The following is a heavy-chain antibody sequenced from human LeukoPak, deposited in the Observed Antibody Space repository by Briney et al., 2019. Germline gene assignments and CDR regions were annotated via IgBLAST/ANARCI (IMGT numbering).Heavy chain of an antibody. CDR3: AREYYYDSSGYSVNYYYYGMDV. J-gene: IGHJ6*02. D-gene: IGHD3-22*01. CDR2: INPNSGGT. V-gene: IGHV1-2*02. CDR1: GYTFTDYF. Sequence: ASVKVSCKTSGYTFTDYFVHWVRQAPGQGLEWMGWINPNSGGTEYAQKFLGRVTMTRDTSISTAYMELSRLRSDDTAVYFCAREYYYDSSGYSVNYYYYGMDVWGQGTTVTVSS.